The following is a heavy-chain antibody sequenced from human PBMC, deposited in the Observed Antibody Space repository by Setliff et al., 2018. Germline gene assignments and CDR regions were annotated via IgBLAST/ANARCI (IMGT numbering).Heavy chain of an antibody. CDR3: ARAHTWSLPNDNSGYPGWFDP. Sequence: SETLSLTCAVSGDSISSGNWWTWVRQSPGKGLEWIGYIYHDGPSVHYNPSLKSRVTMSVDKSKNHASLKLSSVTAADTAVYYCARAHTWSLPNDNSGYPGWFDPWGQGTLVTVSS. J-gene: IGHJ5*02. CDR1: GDSISSGNW. V-gene: IGHV4-4*02. CDR2: IYHDGPSV. D-gene: IGHD3-22*01.